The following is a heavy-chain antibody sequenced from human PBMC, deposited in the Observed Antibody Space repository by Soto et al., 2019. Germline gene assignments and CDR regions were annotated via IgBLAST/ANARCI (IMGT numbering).Heavy chain of an antibody. V-gene: IGHV1-18*01. Sequence: QVQLVQSGAEVKKPGASVKVSCKASGYTFTSYGISWVRQAPGQGLEWMGWISTYNGDTNYAQKLQGRVTMTTDTSTSTDYMELRSLRSDDTAVYYCARVGVDFWSAYYGYYFDYWGQGTLVTVSS. CDR1: GYTFTSYG. D-gene: IGHD3-3*01. CDR3: ARVGVDFWSAYYGYYFDY. CDR2: ISTYNGDT. J-gene: IGHJ4*02.